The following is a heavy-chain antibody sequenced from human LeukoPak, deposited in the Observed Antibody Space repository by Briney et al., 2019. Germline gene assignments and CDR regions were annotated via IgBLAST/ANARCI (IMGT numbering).Heavy chain of an antibody. CDR1: GITLSNYG. V-gene: IGHV3-23*01. D-gene: IGHD3/OR15-3a*01. J-gene: IGHJ4*02. CDR3: AKRGVVIRVILVGFHKEAYYFES. CDR2: ISDSGGNT. Sequence: GGSLRLSCAVSGITLSNYGMSWVRQAPGKGLEWVAGISDSGGNTKYADSVKGRFTISRDNPMNTLYLQMNSLRAEDTAVYFCAKRGVVIRVILVGFHKEAYYFESWGQGALVTVSS.